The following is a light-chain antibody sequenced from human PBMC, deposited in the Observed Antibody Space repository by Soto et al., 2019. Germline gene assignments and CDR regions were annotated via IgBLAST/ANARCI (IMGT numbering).Light chain of an antibody. Sequence: QSVLTQPPSVSAAPGQKVTISCSGSSSNIEKDYVSWYQHLPGTAPKLLIYENNKRPSGIPDRFSGSKSGTSATLDITGLQTGDEADYYCGTWDSSLSAGVFGGGTQLTGL. J-gene: IGLJ2*01. CDR1: SSNIEKDY. CDR3: GTWDSSLSAGV. V-gene: IGLV1-51*02. CDR2: ENN.